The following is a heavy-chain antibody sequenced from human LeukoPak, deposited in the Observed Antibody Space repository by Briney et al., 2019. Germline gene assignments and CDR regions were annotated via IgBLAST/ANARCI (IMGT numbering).Heavy chain of an antibody. V-gene: IGHV3-74*01. CDR1: GFTFSSYW. Sequence: GGSLRLSCVASGFTFSSYWMHWVRQAPGKGLVWVSRMESDGSSTSYADSVKGRFTISRDNAKNTLSLQMSSLRAEDTAVYYCTRGFGSGSSLPFDYWGQGTLVTVSS. J-gene: IGHJ4*02. D-gene: IGHD3-10*01. CDR2: MESDGSST. CDR3: TRGFGSGSSLPFDY.